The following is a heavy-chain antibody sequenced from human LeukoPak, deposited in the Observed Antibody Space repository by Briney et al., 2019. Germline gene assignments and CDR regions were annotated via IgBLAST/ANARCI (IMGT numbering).Heavy chain of an antibody. D-gene: IGHD3-10*01. J-gene: IGHJ4*02. CDR2: IYDSGST. Sequence: SETLSLTCTVSGGSVSSGNYYWSWIRQPPGKGLEWIGYIYDSGSTNYNPSLKSRVTISVDTSKNQFSLKLTSVTAADTAVYYCARTYYFGSGSYHFDYWGQGTLVTVSS. CDR3: ARTYYFGSGSYHFDY. CDR1: GGSVSSGNYY. V-gene: IGHV4-61*01.